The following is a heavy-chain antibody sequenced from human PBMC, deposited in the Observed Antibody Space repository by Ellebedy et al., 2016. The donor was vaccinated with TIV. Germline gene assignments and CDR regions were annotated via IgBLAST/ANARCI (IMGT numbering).Heavy chain of an antibody. V-gene: IGHV6-1*01. J-gene: IGHJ4*02. CDR1: GDSVSSNIAL. D-gene: IGHD3-22*01. CDR2: TYYRSKWYN. CDR3: ARALDWDSSSEY. Sequence: SETLSLTCAISGDSVSSNIALWNWIRQSPSRGLEWLGRTYYRSKWYNDYAVSVKGRITINPDTSKNQFSLQLNSVTPDDTAVYYCARALDWDSSSEYWGQGTLVTVSS.